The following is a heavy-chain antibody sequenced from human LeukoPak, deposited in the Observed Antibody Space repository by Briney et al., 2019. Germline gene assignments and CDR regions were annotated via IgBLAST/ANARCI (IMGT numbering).Heavy chain of an antibody. Sequence: GRSLRLSCAASGFTFSSYGMHWVRQAPGKGLEWVAVISYDGSNKYYADSVKGRFTISRDNSKNTLYLQMNSLRAEDTAVYYCAKDQGDSSGTYYYYGMDVWGQGTTVTVSS. CDR3: AKDQGDSSGTYYYYGMDV. J-gene: IGHJ6*02. CDR1: GFTFSSYG. D-gene: IGHD3-22*01. CDR2: ISYDGSNK. V-gene: IGHV3-30*18.